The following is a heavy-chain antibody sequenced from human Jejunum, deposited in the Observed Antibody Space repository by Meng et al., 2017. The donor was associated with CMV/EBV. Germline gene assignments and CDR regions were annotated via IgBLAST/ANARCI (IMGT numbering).Heavy chain of an antibody. CDR1: GFDCRIYG. CDR2: IWTDASVK. CDR3: ARDRAGDYPYNWFDP. V-gene: IGHV3-30*05. Sequence: GFDCRIYGMLWVRHAPGLGLVWVTTIWTDASVKHYAATVKGRFTISKDKSRDTLYRQMNSVRADGRAVYCCARDRAGDYPYNWFDPWGQGTLVTVSS. J-gene: IGHJ5*02. D-gene: IGHD2-21*02.